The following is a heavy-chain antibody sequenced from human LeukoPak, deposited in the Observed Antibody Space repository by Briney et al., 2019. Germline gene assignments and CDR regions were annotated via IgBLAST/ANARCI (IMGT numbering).Heavy chain of an antibody. CDR1: GYTFISYY. J-gene: IGHJ4*02. D-gene: IGHD6-19*01. CDR2: INPNGGST. CDR3: ASYLSGWPMKY. V-gene: IGHV1-46*01. Sequence: ASVKVPCKASGYTFISYYMHWVRQAPGQGLEWMGIINPNGGSTSYAQKFQGRVTMTRDMSTSTVYMELSSLRSEDTAVYYCASYLSGWPMKYWGQGTLVTVSS.